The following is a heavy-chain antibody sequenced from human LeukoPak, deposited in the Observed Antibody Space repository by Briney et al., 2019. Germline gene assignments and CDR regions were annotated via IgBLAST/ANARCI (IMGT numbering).Heavy chain of an antibody. J-gene: IGHJ4*02. CDR2: VMHSGST. CDR3: ARVTGYMIEDYFDY. CDR1: GGSFSGSF. Sequence: PSETLSLTCAVYGGSFSGSFWNWIRQPPGKGLEWIGEVMHSGSTSYNPSLKSRVTISVETSKNQFSLKLRSVTAADTAVYYCARVTGYMIEDYFDYWGQGTLVTVSS. D-gene: IGHD3-22*01. V-gene: IGHV4-34*12.